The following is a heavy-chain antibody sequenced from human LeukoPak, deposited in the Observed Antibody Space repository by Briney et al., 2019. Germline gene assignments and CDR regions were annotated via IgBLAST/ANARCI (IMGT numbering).Heavy chain of an antibody. CDR3: ARGGLGTSYWYYAFDI. D-gene: IGHD2-2*01. CDR1: GGPISSGGYY. V-gene: IGHV4-31*03. J-gene: IGHJ3*02. Sequence: SQTLSLTCTVSGGPISSGGYYWNWIRQHPGKGLEWIWYISYSGSTHHNPSLKSRVTISVDTSKNQFSLKLTSVTAADTAVYYCARGGLGTSYWYYAFDIWGQGTMVTVSS. CDR2: ISYSGST.